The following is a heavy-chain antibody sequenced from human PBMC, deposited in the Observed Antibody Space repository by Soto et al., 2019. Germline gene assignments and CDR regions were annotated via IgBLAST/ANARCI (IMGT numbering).Heavy chain of an antibody. J-gene: IGHJ4*02. CDR1: GFIFRDWF. CDR2: ISKDSGRAT. V-gene: IGHV3-11*04. D-gene: IGHD3-9*01. CDR3: ARAPNHDILTGYPDY. Sequence: PGGSLRLSCAASGFIFRDWFMSWIRQAPGKGLEWISYISKDSGRATRYADSVKGRFTISRDNAKNSLYLQMNSLRAEDTAIYYCARAPNHDILTGYPDYWGQGTLVTVSS.